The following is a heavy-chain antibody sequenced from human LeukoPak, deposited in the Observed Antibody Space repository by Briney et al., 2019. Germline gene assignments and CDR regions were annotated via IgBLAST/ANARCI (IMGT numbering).Heavy chain of an antibody. CDR1: GGTFSSYA. CDR2: IIPIFGIA. D-gene: IGHD6-19*01. V-gene: IGHV1-69*05. Sequence: SVKVSCKPSGGTFSSYAISWVRQAPGQGRECMGRIIPIFGIANYAQKFQGRVTITTDEYTSTAYMELSSLRSEDTAVYYCARGEGSGWFLADYYYMDVWGKGTTVTVSS. J-gene: IGHJ6*03. CDR3: ARGEGSGWFLADYYYMDV.